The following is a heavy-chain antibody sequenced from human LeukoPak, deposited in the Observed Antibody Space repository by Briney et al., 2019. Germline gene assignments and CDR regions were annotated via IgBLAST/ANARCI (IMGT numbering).Heavy chain of an antibody. Sequence: SETLSLTCAVYGGSFSGYYWSWIRQPPGKGLEWIGEINHSGSTNYNPSLKSRVTISVDTSKNQFSLKLSSLTAADTAVYYCAREGRLGYCSSTSCGDYWGQGTLVTVSS. CDR1: GGSFSGYY. D-gene: IGHD2-2*01. CDR2: INHSGST. CDR3: AREGRLGYCSSTSCGDY. V-gene: IGHV4-34*01. J-gene: IGHJ4*02.